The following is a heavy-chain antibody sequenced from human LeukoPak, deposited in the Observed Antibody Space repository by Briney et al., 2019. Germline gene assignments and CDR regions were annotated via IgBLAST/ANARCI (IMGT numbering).Heavy chain of an antibody. D-gene: IGHD3-10*01. CDR3: ARSRTMVRGVITY. J-gene: IGHJ4*02. V-gene: IGHV1-2*02. CDR2: INPNSGGT. Sequence: ASVKVSCKASGYTFTGYYMHWVRQAPGQGLEWMGWINPNSGGTNYAQKFRGRVTMTRDTSISTAYMELSRLRSDDTAVYYCARSRTMVRGVITYWGQGTLVTVSS. CDR1: GYTFTGYY.